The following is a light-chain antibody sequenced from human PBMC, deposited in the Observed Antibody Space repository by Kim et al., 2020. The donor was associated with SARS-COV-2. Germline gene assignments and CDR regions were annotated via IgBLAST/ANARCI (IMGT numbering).Light chain of an antibody. CDR3: GTWDTSLTAGV. CDR2: DVN. J-gene: IGLJ2*01. V-gene: IGLV2-14*03. Sequence: QSVLTQPASVSGSPGQSITISCTGTSNDVGPYKYVSWYQQHPGKAPKLMIYDVNNRPSGVSNRFSGSKSGNTASLTISGLQAEDEADYHCGTWDTSLTAGVFGGGTQLTVL. CDR1: SNDVGPYKY.